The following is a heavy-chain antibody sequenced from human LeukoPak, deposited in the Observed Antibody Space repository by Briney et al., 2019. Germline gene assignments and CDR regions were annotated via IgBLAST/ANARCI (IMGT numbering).Heavy chain of an antibody. J-gene: IGHJ4*02. Sequence: GGSLRLSCVVSGLTFSNYWMIWVRQAPGEGLEWVANIKQDGSEKYYVDSVKGRFTISRDNAKNSLYLQMNSLRAEDTAVYYCTRAKWNFDYWGQGTLVTVSS. CDR3: TRAKWNFDY. V-gene: IGHV3-7*01. CDR1: GLTFSNYW. CDR2: IKQDGSEK. D-gene: IGHD1-26*01.